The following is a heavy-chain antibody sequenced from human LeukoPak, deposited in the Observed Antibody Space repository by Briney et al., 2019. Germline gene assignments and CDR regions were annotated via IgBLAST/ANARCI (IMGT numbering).Heavy chain of an antibody. CDR2: IYYSGST. Sequence: PSETLSLTCAVYGVSSSSYYWSWIRQPPGKGLEWIGYIYYSGSTNYNPSLKSRVTISVDTSKNQFSLKLSSVTAADTAVYYCARAPGYSSSWVTTIYYYYMDVWGKGTTVTVS. CDR1: GVSSSSYY. V-gene: IGHV4-59*01. J-gene: IGHJ6*03. CDR3: ARAPGYSSSWVTTIYYYYMDV. D-gene: IGHD6-13*01.